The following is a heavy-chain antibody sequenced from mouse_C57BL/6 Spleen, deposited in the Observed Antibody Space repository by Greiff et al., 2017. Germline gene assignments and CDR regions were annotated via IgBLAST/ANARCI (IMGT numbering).Heavy chain of an antibody. CDR3: ARDEGDYDYYYAMDY. V-gene: IGHV5-4*01. CDR2: ISDGGSYT. Sequence: EVHLVESGGGLVKPGGSLKLSCAASGFTFSSYAMSWVRQTPEKRLEWVATISDGGSYTYYPDNVKGRFTISRDNAKNNLYLQMSHLKSEDTAMYNGARDEGDYDYYYAMDYWGQGTSVTVSS. CDR1: GFTFSSYA. J-gene: IGHJ4*01. D-gene: IGHD2-4*01.